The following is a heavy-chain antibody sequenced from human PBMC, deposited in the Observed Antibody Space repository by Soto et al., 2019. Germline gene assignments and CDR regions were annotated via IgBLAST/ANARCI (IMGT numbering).Heavy chain of an antibody. CDR2: IYYRGST. V-gene: IGHV4-30-4*01. Sequence: SETLSLTCTVSGGSISSGDYYWSWIRQPPGKGLEWIGYIYYRGSTYYNPSLKSRVTISVDTSKNQFSLKLSSVTAADTAVYYCARDYSNEINWFDPWGQGTLVTVSS. J-gene: IGHJ5*02. CDR3: ARDYSNEINWFDP. D-gene: IGHD4-4*01. CDR1: GGSISSGDYY.